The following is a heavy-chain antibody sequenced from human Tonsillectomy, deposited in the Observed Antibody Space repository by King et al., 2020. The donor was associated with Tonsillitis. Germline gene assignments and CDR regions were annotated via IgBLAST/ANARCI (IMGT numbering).Heavy chain of an antibody. D-gene: IGHD6-19*01. CDR2: IDPGDSYT. CDR1: GYSFTSYC. V-gene: IGHV5-10-1*03. CDR3: ARRFWGSSGGFDY. J-gene: IGHJ4*02. Sequence: QLVQSGAEVKKPGESLRISCNGSGYSFTSYCITWVRQMPGKGLEWMGTIDPGDSYTNYSPSFQGHVTISTDKSISAAYLQWSSLKASDTAMYYCARRFWGSSGGFDYWGQGTLVTVSS.